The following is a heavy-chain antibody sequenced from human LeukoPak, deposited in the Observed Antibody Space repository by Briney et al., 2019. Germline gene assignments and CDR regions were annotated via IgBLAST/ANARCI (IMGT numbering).Heavy chain of an antibody. Sequence: GGSLRLSCAASGFTFSSYAMSWVRQAPGKGPEWVSAISGSGGSTYYADSVKGRFTISRDNSKNTLYLQMNSLRAEDTAVYYCAKDQPYYYDSSGYHPYSYFDYWGQGTLVTVSS. CDR1: GFTFSSYA. D-gene: IGHD3-22*01. V-gene: IGHV3-23*01. CDR3: AKDQPYYYDSSGYHPYSYFDY. J-gene: IGHJ4*02. CDR2: ISGSGGST.